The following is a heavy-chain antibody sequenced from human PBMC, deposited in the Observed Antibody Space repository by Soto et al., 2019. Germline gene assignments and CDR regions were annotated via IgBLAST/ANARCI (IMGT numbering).Heavy chain of an antibody. J-gene: IGHJ4*02. CDR1: GCSITSSNYY. CDR2: FYYTGIS. V-gene: IGHV4-39*01. Sequence: PSETLSLTCTFSGCSITSSNYYWGWVRQPPGKGLEWIGSFYYTGISYYNPSLKSRVTISVDTSKNRFSLGLISVTAADTAVYYCARHAGFTVTTFDSWGQGALVTVSS. CDR3: ARHAGFTVTTFDS. D-gene: IGHD4-17*01.